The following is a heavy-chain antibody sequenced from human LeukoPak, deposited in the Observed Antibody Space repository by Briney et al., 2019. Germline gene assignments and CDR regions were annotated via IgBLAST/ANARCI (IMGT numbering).Heavy chain of an antibody. V-gene: IGHV4-34*01. CDR1: GGSFSDYY. Sequence: SETLSLTCTVYGGSFSDYYWGWIRQPPGNGLEWLGEIHPSVSTNYSPPLKSRVTISLDASKNQFSLKLSSVAAADTAVYFCARVGYSYVINDWSRTGLGAYPTKYYYHMDVWDKGTTVTVSS. CDR2: IHPSVST. J-gene: IGHJ6*03. D-gene: IGHD5-18*01. CDR3: ARVGYSYVINDWSRTGLGAYPTKYYYHMDV.